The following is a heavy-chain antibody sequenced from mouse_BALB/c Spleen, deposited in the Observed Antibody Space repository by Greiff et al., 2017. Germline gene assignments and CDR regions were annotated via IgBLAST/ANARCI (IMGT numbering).Heavy chain of an antibody. CDR3: ARSWAMDY. V-gene: IGHV1-7*01. CDR1: GYTFTSYW. Sequence: QVQLKQSGAELAKPGASVKMSCKASGYTFTSYWMHWVKQRPGQGLEWIGYINPSTGYTEYNQKFKDKATLTADKSSSTAYMQLSSLTSEDSAVYYCARSWAMDYWGQGTTLTVSS. J-gene: IGHJ4*01. CDR2: INPSTGYT.